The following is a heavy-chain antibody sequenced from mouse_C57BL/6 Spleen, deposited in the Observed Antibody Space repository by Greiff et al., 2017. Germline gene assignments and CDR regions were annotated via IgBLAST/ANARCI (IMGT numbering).Heavy chain of an antibody. CDR3: ASGGYSKYYYAMDY. V-gene: IGHV1-61*01. J-gene: IGHJ4*01. CDR1: GYTFTSYW. CDR2: IYPSDSET. D-gene: IGHD2-5*01. Sequence: QVQLQQPGAELVRPGSSVKLSCKASGYTFTSYWMDWVKQRPGQGLEWIGNIYPSDSETHYNQKFKDKATLTVDKSSSTAYMQLSSLTSEDSAVYYCASGGYSKYYYAMDYWGQGTSVTVSS.